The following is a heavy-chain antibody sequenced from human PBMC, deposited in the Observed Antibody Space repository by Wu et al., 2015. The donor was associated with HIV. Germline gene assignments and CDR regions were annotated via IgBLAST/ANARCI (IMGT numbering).Heavy chain of an antibody. CDR1: GDAFSPYP. CDR3: AGGGGRTSMDPFDF. CDR2: IIPMFDTA. D-gene: IGHD5-18*01. J-gene: IGHJ4*02. V-gene: IGHV1-69*12. Sequence: QVQLVQSGAEVKKPGSSVKVSCKASGDAFSPYPINWVRQAPGQGLEWMGGIIPMFDTATYAQKFQGRVTISADESTSTAYMDVSSLRSDDTAVYYCAGGGGRTSMDPFDFWGQGTLVTVSS.